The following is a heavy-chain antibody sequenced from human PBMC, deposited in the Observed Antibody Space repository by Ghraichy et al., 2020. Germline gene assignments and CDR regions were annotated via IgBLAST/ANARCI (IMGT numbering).Heavy chain of an antibody. CDR3: AREIDQLRYFDS. D-gene: IGHD2-2*01. Sequence: SKTLSLTCAVSGDSIISNNWWSWVRQPPGKGLEWIGEIFHSGSTNYNPSLKSRITISLDKSKNQFSLKMTSVTAADTAVYYCAREIDQLRYFDSWGQGTLVTVSS. J-gene: IGHJ4*02. CDR1: GDSIISNNW. CDR2: IFHSGST. V-gene: IGHV4-4*02.